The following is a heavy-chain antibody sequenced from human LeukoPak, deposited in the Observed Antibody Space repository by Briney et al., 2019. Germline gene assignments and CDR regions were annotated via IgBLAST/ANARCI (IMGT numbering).Heavy chain of an antibody. Sequence: GGSLRLSCAASEFTVSSNYMSWVRQAPGKGLEWVSYISSGNDPIYYADSVKGRFTISRDNAKNSLYLQMNSLRAEDTAVYYCARGYLSYGSGSYKIDYWGQGTLVTVSS. D-gene: IGHD3-10*01. CDR1: EFTVSSNY. J-gene: IGHJ4*02. CDR2: ISSGNDPI. V-gene: IGHV3-48*04. CDR3: ARGYLSYGSGSYKIDY.